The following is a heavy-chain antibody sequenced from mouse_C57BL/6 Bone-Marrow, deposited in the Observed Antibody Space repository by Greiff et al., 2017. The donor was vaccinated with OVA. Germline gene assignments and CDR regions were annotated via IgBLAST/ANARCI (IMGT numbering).Heavy chain of an antibody. Sequence: EVKLMESGGDLVKPGGSLKLSCAASGFTFSSYGMSWVRQTPDKRLEWVVTISSGGSYTYYPDSVKGRFTISRAKAKNTLYLQRSSLKSEDTAMYYCARHPTPIITPVVATDYWGQGTTLTVSS. CDR1: GFTFSSYG. CDR3: ARHPTPIITPVVATDY. V-gene: IGHV5-6*01. D-gene: IGHD1-1*01. J-gene: IGHJ2*01. CDR2: ISSGGSYT.